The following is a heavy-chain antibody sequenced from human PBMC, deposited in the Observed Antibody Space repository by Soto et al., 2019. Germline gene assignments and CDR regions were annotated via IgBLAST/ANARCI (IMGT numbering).Heavy chain of an antibody. CDR3: TSGGGGTTMLPHF. J-gene: IGHJ4*02. CDR2: MNPHSPTT. Sequence: QVQLVQSGAEVKRPGASVKVSCKASGDTFTRYEINWVRLAPAQGLQWMGWMNPHSPTTALAPKFQGRLTLPRETSITTAYMELTSLKSDDTAVYYGTSGGGGTTMLPHFWGQGTLVTVSS. D-gene: IGHD3-16*01. V-gene: IGHV1-8*01. CDR1: GDTFTRYE.